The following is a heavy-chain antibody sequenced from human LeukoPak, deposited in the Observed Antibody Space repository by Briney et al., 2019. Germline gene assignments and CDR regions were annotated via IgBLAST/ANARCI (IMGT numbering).Heavy chain of an antibody. CDR3: ARGEVATTYYYGMDV. V-gene: IGHV3-21*05. Sequence: PGGSLRLSCVASGFTFRSYAMNWVRQAPGKGLEWVSYMSSDSSFINYAGSVKGRFTISRDNAKNSLFLQMDSPRADDTAVYYCARGEVATTYYYGMDVWGQGTTVTVSS. CDR2: MSSDSSFI. J-gene: IGHJ6*02. CDR1: GFTFRSYA. D-gene: IGHD5-12*01.